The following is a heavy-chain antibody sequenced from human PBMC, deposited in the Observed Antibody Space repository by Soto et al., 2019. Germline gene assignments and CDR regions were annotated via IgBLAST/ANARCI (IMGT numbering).Heavy chain of an antibody. CDR2: IYYSGST. Sequence: SETLSLTCTVSGGSISSYYWSWIRQPPGKGLEWIGYIYYSGSTNYNPSLKSRVTISVDTSKNRFSLKLSSVTAADTAVYYCARRVVGATTLHDAFDIWGQGTMVTVSS. CDR1: GGSISSYY. J-gene: IGHJ3*02. D-gene: IGHD1-26*01. CDR3: ARRVVGATTLHDAFDI. V-gene: IGHV4-59*08.